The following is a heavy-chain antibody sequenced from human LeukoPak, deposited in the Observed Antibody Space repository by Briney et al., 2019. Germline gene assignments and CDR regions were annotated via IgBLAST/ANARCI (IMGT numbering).Heavy chain of an antibody. Sequence: GRSLRLSCAASGFTFSGYAMHWVRQAPGKGLEWVAVISYDGSNKYYADSVKGRFTISRDNSKNTLYLQMNSLRAEDTAVYYCARDYYDSSGYYYVGYWGQGTLVTVSS. D-gene: IGHD3-22*01. V-gene: IGHV3-30-3*01. J-gene: IGHJ4*02. CDR1: GFTFSGYA. CDR2: ISYDGSNK. CDR3: ARDYYDSSGYYYVGY.